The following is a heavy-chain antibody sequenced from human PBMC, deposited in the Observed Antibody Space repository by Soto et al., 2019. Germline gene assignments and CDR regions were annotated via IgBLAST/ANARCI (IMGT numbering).Heavy chain of an antibody. CDR3: ARGRYGDY. J-gene: IGHJ4*02. Sequence: QVHLVQSGAEVKKPGASVKVSCKGSGYAFTTYGITWVRQAPGQGLEWMGWISAHNGNTNYAQKLQGRVTVTRDTSTSTAYRELRSLRFDDTAVYYCARGRYGDYGGQGALVTVSS. CDR2: ISAHNGNT. D-gene: IGHD1-1*01. CDR1: GYAFTTYG. V-gene: IGHV1-18*01.